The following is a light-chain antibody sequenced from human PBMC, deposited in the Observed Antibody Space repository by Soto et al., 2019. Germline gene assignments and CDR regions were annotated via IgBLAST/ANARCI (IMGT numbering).Light chain of an antibody. J-gene: IGLJ2*01. V-gene: IGLV2-14*01. CDR2: DVS. Sequence: QSALTQPASVSGSPGQSITLSCTGSSSDVGGYKYVSWYQQHPGKAPKLMIYDVSNRPSGVSDRFSGSKSDNTASLTISGLQAEDEADYYCSSYTTRSTVVFGGGTKLTVL. CDR1: SSDVGGYKY. CDR3: SSYTTRSTVV.